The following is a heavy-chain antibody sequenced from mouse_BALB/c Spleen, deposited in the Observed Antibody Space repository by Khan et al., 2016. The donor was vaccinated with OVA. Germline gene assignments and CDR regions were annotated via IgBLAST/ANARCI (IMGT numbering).Heavy chain of an antibody. CDR3: VRDGAYHRNDGWFAY. CDR1: GYTFTSYT. Sequence: QVQLQQSGAELARPGASVKMSCKASGYTFTSYTIHWIKKRPGQGLEWIGYINPSNDYTNYNQKFKDKATLTTDKSSTTAYLRLSSLTSDDSAVYNCVRDGAYHRNDGWFAYWGQGTLVIVSA. V-gene: IGHV1-4*01. D-gene: IGHD2-14*01. CDR2: INPSNDYT. J-gene: IGHJ3*01.